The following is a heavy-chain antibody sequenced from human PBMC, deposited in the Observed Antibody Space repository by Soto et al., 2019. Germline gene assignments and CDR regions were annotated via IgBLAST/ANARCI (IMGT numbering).Heavy chain of an antibody. CDR1: GFTFSSYA. J-gene: IGHJ4*02. Sequence: GGSLRLSCAASGFTFSSYAMSWVRQAPGKGLEWVSAISGSGGSTYYADSVKGRFTISRDNSKNTLYLQMNSLRAEDTAVYYCAKDPLAYCGGDCYFGANYWGQGTLVTVS. D-gene: IGHD2-21*02. CDR2: ISGSGGST. CDR3: AKDPLAYCGGDCYFGANY. V-gene: IGHV3-23*01.